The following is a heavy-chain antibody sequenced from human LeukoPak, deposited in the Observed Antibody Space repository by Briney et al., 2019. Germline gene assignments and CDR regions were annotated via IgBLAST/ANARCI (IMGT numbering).Heavy chain of an antibody. CDR1: GGSISSYY. CDR2: INHSGST. Sequence: PSETLSLTCTVSGGSISSYYWSWIRQPPGKGLEWIGEINHSGSTNYNPSLKSRVTISVDTSKNQFSLKLSSVTAADTAVYYCARAPSAGVTDFDYWGQGTLVTVSS. CDR3: ARAPSAGVTDFDY. J-gene: IGHJ4*02. D-gene: IGHD2-21*02. V-gene: IGHV4-34*01.